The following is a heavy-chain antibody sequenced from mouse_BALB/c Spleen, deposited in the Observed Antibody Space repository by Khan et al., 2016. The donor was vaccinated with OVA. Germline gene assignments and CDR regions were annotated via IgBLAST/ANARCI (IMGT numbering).Heavy chain of an antibody. Sequence: EVELVESGPELVKPGASVKISCKTSGYTFTEYTLHWVKQSHGKSLEWIGVINPKNGITSYNQKFKGKATLTVDKSSSTAYIQLSSLSSEDSAVYFCARENYYGRTCYAMDYWGQGTSVTVSS. J-gene: IGHJ4*01. CDR1: GYTFTEYT. CDR3: ARENYYGRTCYAMDY. CDR2: INPKNGIT. D-gene: IGHD1-1*01. V-gene: IGHV1-18*01.